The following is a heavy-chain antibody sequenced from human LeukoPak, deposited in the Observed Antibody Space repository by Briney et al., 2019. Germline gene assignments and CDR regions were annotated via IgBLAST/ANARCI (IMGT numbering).Heavy chain of an antibody. J-gene: IGHJ4*02. D-gene: IGHD3-3*01. V-gene: IGHV4-39*07. Sequence: SETLSLTCTVSGGSISSSSYYWGWIRQPPGKGLEWIGSIYYSGSTYYNPSLKSRVTISVDTSKNQFSLKLSSVTAADTAVYYCARGGLNYDFWSGYAYYFDYWGQGTLVTVSS. CDR2: IYYSGST. CDR3: ARGGLNYDFWSGYAYYFDY. CDR1: GGSISSSSYY.